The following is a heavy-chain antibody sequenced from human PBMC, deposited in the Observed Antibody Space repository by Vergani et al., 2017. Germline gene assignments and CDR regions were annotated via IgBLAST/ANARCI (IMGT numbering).Heavy chain of an antibody. CDR3: AKDAVESGSSHIYYYYYMDV. D-gene: IGHD1-26*01. J-gene: IGHJ6*03. V-gene: IGHV4-61*02. CDR1: GGSISSGSYY. CDR2: IYTSGST. Sequence: QVQLQESGPGLVKPSQTLSLTCTVSGGSISSGSYYWSWIRQPAGKGLEWIGRIYTSGSTNYNPSLKSRVTISVDTSKNQFSLKLSSVTAADTAVYYCAKDAVESGSSHIYYYYYMDVWGKGTTVTVSS.